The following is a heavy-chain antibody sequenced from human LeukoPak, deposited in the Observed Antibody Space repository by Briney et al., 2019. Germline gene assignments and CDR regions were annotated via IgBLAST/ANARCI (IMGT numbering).Heavy chain of an antibody. CDR2: VNHSGST. V-gene: IGHV4-34*08. J-gene: IGHJ3*02. CDR3: AGSCGGDCYSGGLSQTPSDGAFDI. D-gene: IGHD2-21*02. CDR1: GETFSGYY. Sequence: SETLSLTCAVYGETFSGYYWTWIRQPPGKGLEWIGEVNHSGSTNYNPSVKSRVTISVDTSKRQFSLKLSSVTAADTAVYYCAGSCGGDCYSGGLSQTPSDGAFDIWGQGTMVTVSS.